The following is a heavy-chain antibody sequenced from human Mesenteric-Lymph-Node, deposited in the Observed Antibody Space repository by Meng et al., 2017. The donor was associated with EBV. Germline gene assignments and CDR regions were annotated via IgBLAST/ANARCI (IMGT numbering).Heavy chain of an antibody. J-gene: IGHJ4*02. CDR1: GGSFGGYF. D-gene: IGHD3-10*01. V-gene: IGHV4-34*01. Sequence: QVELQQWGAGLLQPSETLSLTCGVSGGSFGGYFWSWIRQPPGKGLEWIGEINRVGSTNYNPSLKSRLTMSVDTSKNHFSLKLTSVTAADTAVYYYVRCGAVTLVQGGPDHWGQGTLVTVSS. CDR2: INRVGST. CDR3: VRCGAVTLVQGGPDH.